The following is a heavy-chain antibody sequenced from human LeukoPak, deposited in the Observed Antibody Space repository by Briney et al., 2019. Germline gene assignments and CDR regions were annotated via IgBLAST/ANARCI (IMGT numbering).Heavy chain of an antibody. CDR3: ARDRGRYYDSRGFYWGYYFDS. CDR1: GFTVSYNY. CDR2: IYSDGRT. Sequence: PGGSLRLSCAASGFTVSYNYMSWVRQAPGKGLEWVSVIYSDGRTYYADSVKGRFTTSRDNSKNTLYLQMNSLRAEDTAVYYCARDRGRYYDSRGFYWGYYFDSWGQGILVTVST. J-gene: IGHJ4*02. D-gene: IGHD3-22*01. V-gene: IGHV3-53*01.